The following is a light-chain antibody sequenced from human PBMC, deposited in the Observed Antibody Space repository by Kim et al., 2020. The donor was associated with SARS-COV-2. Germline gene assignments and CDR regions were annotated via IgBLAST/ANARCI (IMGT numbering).Light chain of an antibody. J-gene: IGLJ3*02. Sequence: SYELTQPPSVSVSPGQTASITCSGDKLGDKYACWYQQKPGQSPVVVIYQDSKRPSGIPERFSGSNSGNTATLTISGTQAMDEADYYCQAWDSSTGVFG. CDR3: QAWDSSTGV. V-gene: IGLV3-1*01. CDR2: QDS. CDR1: KLGDKY.